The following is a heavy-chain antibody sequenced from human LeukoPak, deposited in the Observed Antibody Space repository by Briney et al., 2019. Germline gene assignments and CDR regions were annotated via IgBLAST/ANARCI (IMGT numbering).Heavy chain of an antibody. J-gene: IGHJ4*02. CDR3: ARVLRVAPYYFDY. Sequence: ASVKVSCKASGYTFTGYYMHWVRQAPGQGLEWMGRINPNSGGTNYAQKLQGRVTMTTDTSTSTAYMELRSLRSDDTAVYYCARVLRVAPYYFDYWDQGTLVTVSS. CDR1: GYTFTGYY. CDR2: INPNSGGT. V-gene: IGHV1-2*06. D-gene: IGHD3-10*01.